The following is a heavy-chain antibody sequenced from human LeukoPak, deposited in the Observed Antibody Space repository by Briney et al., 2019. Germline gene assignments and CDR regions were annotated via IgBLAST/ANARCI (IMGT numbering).Heavy chain of an antibody. J-gene: IGHJ6*03. D-gene: IGHD3-22*01. CDR2: INPNSGGT. V-gene: IGHV1-2*02. CDR1: GYTFTGYY. Sequence: ASVKVSCKASGYTFTGYYMHWVRQAPGQGLEWMGWINPNSGGTNYAQKFQGRVTMTRDTSISTAYMELSRLRSDDTAVYYCARQPRDSSGRYYYYYMDVWGKGTTVTVSS. CDR3: ARQPRDSSGRYYYYYMDV.